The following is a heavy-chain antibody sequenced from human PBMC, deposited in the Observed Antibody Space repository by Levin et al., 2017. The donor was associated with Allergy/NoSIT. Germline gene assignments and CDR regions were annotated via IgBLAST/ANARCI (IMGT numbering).Heavy chain of an antibody. V-gene: IGHV3-30*03. J-gene: IGHJ6*02. CDR1: GFTFSNSG. CDR3: ARDQNKPVYCSGGSCYHNYYNYGMDV. D-gene: IGHD2-15*01. Sequence: GESLKISCAASGFTFSNSGMYWVRQAPGKGLEWVAVLSYDGSNQFYADSVKGRFTISGDNSKNILYLQMNNLRTEDTALYYCARDQNKPVYCSGGSCYHNYYNYGMDVWGQGTTVTVSS. CDR2: LSYDGSNQ.